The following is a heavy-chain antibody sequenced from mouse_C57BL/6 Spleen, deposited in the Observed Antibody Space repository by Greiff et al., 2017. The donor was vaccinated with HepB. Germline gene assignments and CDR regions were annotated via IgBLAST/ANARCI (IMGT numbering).Heavy chain of an antibody. J-gene: IGHJ2*01. Sequence: QVQLQQPGAELVRPGTSVKLSCKASGYTFTSYWMHWVKQRPGQGLEWIGVIDPSDSYTNYNQKFKGKATLTVDTSSSTAYMQLSSLTSEDSAVYYCDSYGSGGDYFDYWGQGTTLTVSS. CDR1: GYTFTSYW. V-gene: IGHV1-59*01. CDR2: IDPSDSYT. D-gene: IGHD1-1*01. CDR3: DSYGSGGDYFDY.